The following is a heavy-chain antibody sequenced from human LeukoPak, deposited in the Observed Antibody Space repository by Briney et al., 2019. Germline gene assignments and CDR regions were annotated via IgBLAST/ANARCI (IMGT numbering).Heavy chain of an antibody. J-gene: IGHJ5*02. CDR3: ATERSSSGGHNWFDP. Sequence: KPSETLSLTCTVSGGYIITSGHYWGWIRQPPGKGLEWIGSVYYTGVTSTNPFFRSRMSISVDTSKNQFSLNLTSVTAADAAVYYCATERSSSGGHNWFDPWGQGTLVTVSS. CDR2: VYYTGVT. CDR1: GGYIITSGHY. V-gene: IGHV4-39*07. D-gene: IGHD4-23*01.